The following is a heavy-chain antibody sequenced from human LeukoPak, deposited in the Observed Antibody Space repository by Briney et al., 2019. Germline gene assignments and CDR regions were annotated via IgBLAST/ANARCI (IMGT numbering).Heavy chain of an antibody. V-gene: IGHV1-69*13. Sequence: GASVKVSCKASGGTFSSYAISWVRQAPGQGLEWMGGIIPIFGTANYAQKFQGRVTITADESTSTAYMELSSLRSEDTAVYYCASDGKEDGYNSGYWGQGTLVTVSS. CDR3: ASDGKEDGYNSGY. CDR1: GGTFSSYA. D-gene: IGHD5-24*01. CDR2: IIPIFGTA. J-gene: IGHJ4*02.